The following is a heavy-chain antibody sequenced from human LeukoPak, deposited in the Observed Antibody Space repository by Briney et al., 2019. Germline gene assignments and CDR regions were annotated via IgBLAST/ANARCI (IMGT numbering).Heavy chain of an antibody. CDR3: ARDFYDILTGVSDY. J-gene: IGHJ4*02. D-gene: IGHD3-9*01. CDR2: ISTTGDTI. Sequence: GGSLRLSCAASGFSLRDHYMSWIRQVPGKGPEWVSYISTTGDTIFYADSVKGRFTISRDNAQNSLYLQMNSLRADDTAVYYCARDFYDILTGVSDYWGQGTLVTVSS. V-gene: IGHV3-11*01. CDR1: GFSLRDHY.